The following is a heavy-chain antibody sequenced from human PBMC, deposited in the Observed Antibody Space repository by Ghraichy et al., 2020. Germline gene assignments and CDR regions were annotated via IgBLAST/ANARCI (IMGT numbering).Heavy chain of an antibody. J-gene: IGHJ4*02. V-gene: IGHV4-39*01. CDR3: ARPPIAAADYFDS. Sequence: SETLSLTCTVSGGSISSSSYYWGWIRQPPGKGLEWIGNIYHSGSTYYNPSLKSRVTISVDTSKNQFSLKLSSVTAADTAVYYCARPPIAAADYFDSWGQGILVTVSS. D-gene: IGHD6-13*01. CDR1: GGSISSSSYY. CDR2: IYHSGST.